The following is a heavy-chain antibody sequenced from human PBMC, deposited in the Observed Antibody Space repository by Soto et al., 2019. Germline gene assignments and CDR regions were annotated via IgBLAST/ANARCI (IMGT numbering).Heavy chain of an antibody. V-gene: IGHV1-3*01. D-gene: IGHD2-15*01. J-gene: IGHJ4*02. CDR1: GYTLTSYA. Sequence: QVQLVQSGAEVKKPGASVKVSCKASGYTLTSYAMHWVRQAPGQRLEWMGWINAGNGNTKYSQKFQGRVTITRDTSASTAYMELSSLRSEDTAVYYCARGPGGPDGPGDYWGQGTLVIVSS. CDR2: INAGNGNT. CDR3: ARGPGGPDGPGDY.